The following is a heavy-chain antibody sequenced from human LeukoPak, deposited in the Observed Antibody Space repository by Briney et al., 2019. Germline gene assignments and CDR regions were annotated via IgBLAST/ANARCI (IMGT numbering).Heavy chain of an antibody. V-gene: IGHV4-34*01. CDR1: GGSFSGYY. D-gene: IGHD6-19*01. CDR3: GRRRYSSTSDYFDY. CDR2: INHSGST. J-gene: IGHJ4*02. Sequence: SETLSLTCSVYGGSFSGYYWSWIRQPPGKGLEWIGEINHSGSTNYNPSLKSRVIILVDTSKNQFSLNLRSVTAADTAVYFCGRRRYSSTSDYFDYWGQGSLVTVSS.